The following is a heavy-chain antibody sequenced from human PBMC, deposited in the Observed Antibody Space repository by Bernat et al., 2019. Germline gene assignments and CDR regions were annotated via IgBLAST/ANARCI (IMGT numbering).Heavy chain of an antibody. Sequence: QVQLQQWGAGLLKPSETLSLTCAVYGGSFSGYYWSWIRQPPGKGLEWIGEINHSGSTNYNPSLKSRVTISVDTSKNQFSLKLSSVTAADTAVYYCAHTVLRYFDWFFGYWGQGTLVTVSS. J-gene: IGHJ4*02. CDR3: AHTVLRYFDWFFGY. CDR1: GGSFSGYY. CDR2: INHSGST. V-gene: IGHV4-34*01. D-gene: IGHD3-9*01.